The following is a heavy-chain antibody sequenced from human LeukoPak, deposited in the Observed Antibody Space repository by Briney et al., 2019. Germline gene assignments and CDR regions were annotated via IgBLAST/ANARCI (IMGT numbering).Heavy chain of an antibody. V-gene: IGHV4-34*01. CDR1: GGSFSAYS. D-gene: IGHD3-3*01. CDR3: ARGDFWSGYPYYFYYYMDV. J-gene: IGHJ6*03. CDR2: INHSGSI. Sequence: SETLSLTCAVYGGSFSAYSWIWIRQPPGKGLEWIGEINHSGSINYNPSLESRVTISVDTSNNQVSLKLSSVTAADTAVYYRARGDFWSGYPYYFYYYMDVWGKGTAVTVSS.